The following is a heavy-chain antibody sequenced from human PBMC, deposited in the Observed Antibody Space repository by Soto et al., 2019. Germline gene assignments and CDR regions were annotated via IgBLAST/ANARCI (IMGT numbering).Heavy chain of an antibody. Sequence: QVQLQESGPGLVKPSETLSLTCNVSGGPINTYYWSWIRQPPGQGLEWIGHIFYRGNTNYNPSLMSRVTISVDTSKKQFSLKLSSVSAADTAVYYCVRHHPAYYGRDSDSRGFDFWCQGTLVTVSS. V-gene: IGHV4-59*08. J-gene: IGHJ4*02. CDR3: VRHHPAYYGRDSDSRGFDF. CDR1: GGPINTYY. CDR2: IFYRGNT. D-gene: IGHD3-10*01.